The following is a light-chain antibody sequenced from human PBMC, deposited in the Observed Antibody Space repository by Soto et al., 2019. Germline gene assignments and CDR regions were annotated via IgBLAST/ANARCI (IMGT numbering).Light chain of an antibody. J-gene: IGKJ1*01. CDR2: AAS. CDR3: QQSYGTPPCT. Sequence: DIQMTQSPSSLSASVGDRVTITCRASQSISSYLNGYQQKPGKAPKLLIYAASNLQSGVPSRFSGSGSGTDFTPTISSLQPEDFATYYCQQSYGTPPCTFGQGTKVEIK. CDR1: QSISSY. V-gene: IGKV1-39*01.